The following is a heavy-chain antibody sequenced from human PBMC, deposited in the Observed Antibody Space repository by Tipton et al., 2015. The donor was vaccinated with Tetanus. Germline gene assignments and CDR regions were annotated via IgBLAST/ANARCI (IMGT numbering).Heavy chain of an antibody. Sequence: LRLSCTVSGGSIGGGRYYWSWIRQRPGKGLEWIGDIYSSGSTYSDPSLKGRVTISVDTSKNQFCLRLNSVTAADTVVYYCAREQARGARGWNYFDYWGRGTLVTVSS. V-gene: IGHV4-31*02. CDR1: GGSIGGGRYY. CDR3: AREQARGARGWNYFDY. CDR2: IYSSGST. D-gene: IGHD1-26*01. J-gene: IGHJ4*02.